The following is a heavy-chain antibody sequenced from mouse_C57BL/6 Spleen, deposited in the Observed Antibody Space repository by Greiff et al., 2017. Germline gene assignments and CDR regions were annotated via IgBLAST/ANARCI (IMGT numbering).Heavy chain of an antibody. Sequence: VQLQQSGPELVKPGASVKISCKASGYTFTDYYMNWVKQSHGKSLEWIGDINPNNGGTSYNQKFKGKATLTVDKSSSTAYMELRSLTSEDSAVYYCASSIYYYGSSLYWYFDVWGTGTTVTVSS. J-gene: IGHJ1*03. V-gene: IGHV1-26*01. CDR1: GYTFTDYY. D-gene: IGHD1-1*01. CDR2: INPNNGGT. CDR3: ASSIYYYGSSLYWYFDV.